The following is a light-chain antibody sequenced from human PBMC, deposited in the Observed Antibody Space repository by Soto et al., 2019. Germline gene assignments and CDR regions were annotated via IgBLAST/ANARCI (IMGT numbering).Light chain of an antibody. CDR2: GAS. Sequence: IVLTHSQDTLSLSPLYRSILSFGSSQSVSSSYLAWYQQKPGQAPSLLIYGASRRATGIPDRFSGSGSGTDFTLTISRLEPEDFAVYYCQQYDSSPITFGQGTRLEIK. CDR1: QSVSSSY. V-gene: IGKV3-20*01. CDR3: QQYDSSPIT. J-gene: IGKJ5*01.